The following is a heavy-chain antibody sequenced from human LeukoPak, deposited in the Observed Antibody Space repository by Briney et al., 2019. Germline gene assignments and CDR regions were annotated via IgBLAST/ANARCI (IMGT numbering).Heavy chain of an antibody. CDR2: INPNSGGT. V-gene: IGHV1-2*02. J-gene: IGHJ1*01. CDR1: GYTFTGYY. D-gene: IGHD2-2*02. Sequence: GASVEVSCKASGYTFTGYYMHWVRQAPGQGLEWMGWINPNSGGTNYAQKFQGRVTMTRDTSISTAYMELSRLRSDDTAVYYCARVRYCSSTSCYRDFQHWGQGTLVTVSS. CDR3: ARVRYCSSTSCYRDFQH.